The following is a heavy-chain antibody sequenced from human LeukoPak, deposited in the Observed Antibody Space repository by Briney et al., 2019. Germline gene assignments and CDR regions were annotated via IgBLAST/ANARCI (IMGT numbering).Heavy chain of an antibody. CDR3: ARVGSGETNYYYYGMDV. Sequence: PSETLSLTCTVSGGSISSGGYYWSWIRQHPGDGLEWIGYIYYSGSTYYNPSLKSRVTISIDTSKNQFSLKLSSVTAADTAVYYCARVGSGETNYYYYGMDVWGQGTTVTVSS. D-gene: IGHD6-19*01. J-gene: IGHJ6*01. CDR2: IYYSGST. V-gene: IGHV4-31*03. CDR1: GGSISSGGYY.